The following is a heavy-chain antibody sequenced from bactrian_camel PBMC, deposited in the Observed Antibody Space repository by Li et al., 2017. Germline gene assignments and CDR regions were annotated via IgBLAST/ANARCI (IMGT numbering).Heavy chain of an antibody. D-gene: IGHD1*01. CDR1: GLTFYNYA. J-gene: IGHJ4*01. Sequence: DVQLVESGGDLVRPGGSLRLSCAASGLTFYNYAMGWVSQAPGKGLEWVSSLYSGGGNTYYADSVKGRFTISRDNAKNILYLEMNSLKPEDTAVYYCVACDTYRCLIGSWSGFNHWGQGTQVTVS. V-gene: IGHV3S13*01. CDR3: VACDTYRCLIGSWSGFNH. CDR2: LYSGGGNT.